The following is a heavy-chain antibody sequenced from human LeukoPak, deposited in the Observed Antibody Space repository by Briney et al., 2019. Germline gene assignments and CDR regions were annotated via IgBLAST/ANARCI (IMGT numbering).Heavy chain of an antibody. CDR1: GGSISSYY. D-gene: IGHD1-1*01. CDR2: IYYSGST. V-gene: IGHV4-59*08. Sequence: PSETLSLTCTVSGGSISSYYWSWIRQPPGKGLEWIGHIYYSGSTHYNPSLKSRVTISLDTSKNHFSLKLSSVTAADTAVYFCARMTATIPFDYWGQGTLVTVSS. CDR3: ARMTATIPFDY. J-gene: IGHJ4*02.